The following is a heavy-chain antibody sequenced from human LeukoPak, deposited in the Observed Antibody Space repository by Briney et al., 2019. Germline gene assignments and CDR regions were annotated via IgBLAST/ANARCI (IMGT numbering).Heavy chain of an antibody. V-gene: IGHV1-2*02. Sequence: ASVKVSCKASGYTFTGYYMHWVRQAPGQGLEWMGWINPNSGGTNYAQKFQGRVTMTRDTSISTAYMELSRLRSDDTAVYYCASTRGYSLYYYYMDVWGKGTTVTISS. CDR2: INPNSGGT. J-gene: IGHJ6*03. CDR1: GYTFTGYY. D-gene: IGHD5-18*01. CDR3: ASTRGYSLYYYYMDV.